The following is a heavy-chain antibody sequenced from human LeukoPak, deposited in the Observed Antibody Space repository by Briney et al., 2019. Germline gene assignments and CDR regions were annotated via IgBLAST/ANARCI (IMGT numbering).Heavy chain of an antibody. V-gene: IGHV1-69*05. CDR3: AKDRASSSWSRDAFDI. J-gene: IGHJ3*02. Sequence: ASVKVSCKASGGTFSSYAISWVRQAPGQGLEWMGGIIPIFGTANYAQKFQGRVTITTDESTSTAYMELSSLRSEDTAVYYCAKDRASSSWSRDAFDIWGQGTVVTVSS. D-gene: IGHD6-13*01. CDR1: GGTFSSYA. CDR2: IIPIFGTA.